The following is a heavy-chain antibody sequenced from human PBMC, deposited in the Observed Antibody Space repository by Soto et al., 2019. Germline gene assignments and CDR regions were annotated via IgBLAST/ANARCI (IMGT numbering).Heavy chain of an antibody. CDR1: GYIFTNYG. J-gene: IGHJ4*02. CDR3: ARVRYHDTSGYYDVDY. CDR2: ISAYDGLT. Sequence: QVQLVQSAADVKKPGASVKVSCKTSGYIFTNYGISWVRQAPGKGLEWMGWISAYDGLTNHSQKFQGRVTMTTDTSTSTAYMELRSLSSDDAAVYYCARVRYHDTSGYYDVDYWGQGTLVTVSS. V-gene: IGHV1-18*01. D-gene: IGHD3-22*01.